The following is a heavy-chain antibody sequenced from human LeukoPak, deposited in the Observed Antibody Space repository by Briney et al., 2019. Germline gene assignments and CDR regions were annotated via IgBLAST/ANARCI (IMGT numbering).Heavy chain of an antibody. V-gene: IGHV1-2*04. CDR2: INPNSGGT. CDR1: GYTFTGYY. D-gene: IGHD1-14*01. Sequence: ASVKVSCKASGYTFTGYYMHWVRQAPGQGLEWMGWINPNSGGTNYAQKFQGWVTMTRDTSISTAYMELSRLRSDDTAVYYCARTGGPYYYGMDVWGQGTTVTVSS. J-gene: IGHJ6*02. CDR3: ARTGGPYYYGMDV.